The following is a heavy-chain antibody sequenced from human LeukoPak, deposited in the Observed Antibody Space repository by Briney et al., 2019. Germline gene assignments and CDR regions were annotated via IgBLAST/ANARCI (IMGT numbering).Heavy chain of an antibody. J-gene: IGHJ4*02. Sequence: GGSLRLSCAASGFTFSSYWMNWARQAPGKGLEWVASINHNGNVNYYVDSVKGRFTISRDNAKNSLYLQMNSLRDEDTAVYYCVSFYETYWGRGTLVTVSS. CDR2: INHNGNVN. V-gene: IGHV3-7*01. CDR1: GFTFSSYW. D-gene: IGHD2-2*01. CDR3: VSFYETY.